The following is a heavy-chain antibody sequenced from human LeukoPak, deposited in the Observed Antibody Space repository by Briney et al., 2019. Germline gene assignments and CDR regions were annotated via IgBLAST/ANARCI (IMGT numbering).Heavy chain of an antibody. J-gene: IGHJ4*02. CDR2: IYYSGSN. CDR3: ASSTTSGLLGGYLDD. CDR1: GGSISGYY. Sequence: SETLSLTCSVSGGSISGYYWSWIRQPPGKGLEWIGYIYYSGSNNYNPSLESGAAISVDTSNNHFSLTLSFVTVADTAVYYCASSTTSGLLGGYLDDWGRGTLVTVSS. D-gene: IGHD1-26*01. V-gene: IGHV4-59*01.